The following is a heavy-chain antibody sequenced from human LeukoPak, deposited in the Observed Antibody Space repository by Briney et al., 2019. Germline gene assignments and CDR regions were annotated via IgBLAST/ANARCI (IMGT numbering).Heavy chain of an antibody. Sequence: PSETLSLTCTVSGGXISSYYWSWIRQPPGKGLEWIGHIYYSGSTNYNPSLKSRVTISVDTSKNQFSLKLSSVTAADTAVYYCARPTAGGYFDYWGQGTLVTVSS. CDR1: GGXISSYY. CDR3: ARPTAGGYFDY. V-gene: IGHV4-59*01. J-gene: IGHJ4*02. CDR2: IYYSGST. D-gene: IGHD6-13*01.